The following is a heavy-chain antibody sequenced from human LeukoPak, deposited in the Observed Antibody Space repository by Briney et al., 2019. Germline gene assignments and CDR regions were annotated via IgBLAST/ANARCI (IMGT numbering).Heavy chain of an antibody. CDR2: ITSSSRYI. CDR1: GFTFSSYS. V-gene: IGHV3-21*01. CDR3: ARDQSSGWYGGPPYYYMDV. D-gene: IGHD6-19*01. Sequence: GGSLRLSCAASGFTFSSYSMNWVRQAPGKGLEWVSSITSSSRYIYYADSVKGRFTISRDNAKNSLYLQMNSLRAEDTAVYYCARDQSSGWYGGPPYYYMDVWGKGTTVTISS. J-gene: IGHJ6*03.